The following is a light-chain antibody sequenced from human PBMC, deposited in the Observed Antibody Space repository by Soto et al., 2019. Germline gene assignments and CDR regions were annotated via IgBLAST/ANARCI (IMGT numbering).Light chain of an antibody. J-gene: IGKJ5*01. CDR3: QKRGEGHPGAN. CDR1: QSVSSN. CDR2: GAS. Sequence: EIVMTQSPATLSVSPGERATLSCRASQSVSSNLAWYQQTPGQAPRLLIYGASTRATGIPARFSGSGSGTDFTITISRLKSEDVAVYYCQKRGEGHPGANFCQGTRLEI. V-gene: IGKV3-15*01.